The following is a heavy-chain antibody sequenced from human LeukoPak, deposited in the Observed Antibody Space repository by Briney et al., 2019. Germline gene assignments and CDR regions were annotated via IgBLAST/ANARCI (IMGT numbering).Heavy chain of an antibody. CDR1: GYTFTSYD. CDR2: MNPNSGNT. CDR3: ARVPPRKTYCSGGSCNWFDP. Sequence: ASVKVSCKASGYTFTSYDINWVRQATGQGLEWMGWMNPNSGNTGYAQKFQGRVTMTRNTSISTAYMELSSLRSEDTAVYYCARVPPRKTYCSGGSCNWFDPWGQGTLVTVSS. V-gene: IGHV1-8*02. J-gene: IGHJ5*02. D-gene: IGHD2-15*01.